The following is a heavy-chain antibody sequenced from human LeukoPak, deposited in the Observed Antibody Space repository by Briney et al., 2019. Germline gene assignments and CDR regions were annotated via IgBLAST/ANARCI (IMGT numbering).Heavy chain of an antibody. CDR1: GYTLTELS. D-gene: IGHD3-3*01. CDR2: FDPEDGET. J-gene: IGHJ3*02. CDR3: ARGLSLRFLEWSSDAFDI. Sequence: GASVKVSCKVSGYTLTELSMHWVRQAPGKGLEWMGGFDPEDGETIYAQKFQGRVTMTEDTSTDTAYMELSSLRSEDTAVYYCARGLSLRFLEWSSDAFDIWGQGTMVTVSS. V-gene: IGHV1-24*01.